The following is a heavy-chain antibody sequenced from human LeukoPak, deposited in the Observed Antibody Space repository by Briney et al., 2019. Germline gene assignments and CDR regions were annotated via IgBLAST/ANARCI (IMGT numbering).Heavy chain of an antibody. CDR3: AKSRGSGLFDY. D-gene: IGHD3-10*01. CDR1: GFTFSSYA. J-gene: IGHJ4*02. CDR2: ISGSGGST. Sequence: GGSLRLSCAASGFTFSSYAMSWVRQAPGKGQQWVSGISGSGGSTYYADSVKGRFTISRDNSKNTLYVQMNSLRADDTAVYYCAKSRGSGLFDYWGQGTLVTVAS. V-gene: IGHV3-23*01.